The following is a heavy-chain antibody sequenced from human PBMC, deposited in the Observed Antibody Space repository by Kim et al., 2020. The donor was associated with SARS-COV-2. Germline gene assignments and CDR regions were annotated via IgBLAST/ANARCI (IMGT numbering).Heavy chain of an antibody. D-gene: IGHD3-10*01. CDR1: GGTFSSYA. V-gene: IGHV1-69*04. Sequence: SVKVSCKASGGTFSSYAISWVRQAPGQGLEWMGRIIPILGIANYAQKFQGRVTITADKSTSTAYMELSSLRSEDTAVYYCARGRGSGQRTPGYYYYYMDVWGKGTTVTVSS. J-gene: IGHJ6*03. CDR3: ARGRGSGQRTPGYYYYYMDV. CDR2: IIPILGIA.